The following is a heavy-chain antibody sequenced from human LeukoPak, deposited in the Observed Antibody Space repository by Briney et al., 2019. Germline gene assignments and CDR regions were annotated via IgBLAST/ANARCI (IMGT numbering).Heavy chain of an antibody. CDR1: GFTFSSYW. V-gene: IGHV3-74*01. CDR3: ARGAPSGYRIDW. D-gene: IGHD2-15*01. CDR2: INSDGSRT. J-gene: IGHJ4*02. Sequence: GGSLRLSCEASGFTFSSYWMHWVRQAPGKGLVWVSRINSDGSRTNYADFVKGRFTMFRDDAKNTLDLQMSSLRAEDTGVYYCARGAPSGYRIDWWGQGTLVTVSS.